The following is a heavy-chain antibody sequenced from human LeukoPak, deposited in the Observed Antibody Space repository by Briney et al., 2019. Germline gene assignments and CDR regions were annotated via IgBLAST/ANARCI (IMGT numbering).Heavy chain of an antibody. CDR2: IYCSAST. D-gene: IGHD4-17*01. V-gene: IGHV4-30-4*07. J-gene: IGHJ6*03. CDR3: ARGFTDYVHYYYFYYMDV. CDR1: GDSISSGRYS. Sequence: PSETLSLTCAVSGDSISSGRYSWSWIRQPPGKGLEWIGCIYCSASTHYNPSFESRVTISEDTSKNLFSLRLSSVTAADTALYYCARGFTDYVHYYYFYYMDVWGKGTTVTVSS.